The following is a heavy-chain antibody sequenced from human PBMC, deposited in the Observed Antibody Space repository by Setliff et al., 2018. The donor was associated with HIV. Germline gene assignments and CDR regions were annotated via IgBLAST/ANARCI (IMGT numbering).Heavy chain of an antibody. V-gene: IGHV2-70*11. J-gene: IGHJ4*02. CDR1: GFSLTTSGMG. CDR2: IAWTDAK. D-gene: IGHD2-2*01. CDR3: ARIYGLSPPV. Sequence: SGPRGEPTQTLTLTRTFSGFSLTTSGMGIYWIRQPPGEALEWLARIAWTDAKNYNTSLKTRLTVSWDTSKNQVVLTMTNMDPVDTGTYYCARIYGLSPPVWGQGTQVTVSS.